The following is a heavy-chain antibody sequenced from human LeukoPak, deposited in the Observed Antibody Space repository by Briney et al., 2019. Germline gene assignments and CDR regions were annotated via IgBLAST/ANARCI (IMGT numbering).Heavy chain of an antibody. J-gene: IGHJ4*02. V-gene: IGHV3-43*02. CDR3: AKGRGYTYGYPFDY. CDR1: GFTFSSFE. D-gene: IGHD5-18*01. CDR2: ISGDGGGR. Sequence: GGSLRLSCAASGFTFSSFEMNWVRQAPGKGLEWVSLISGDGGGRYYADSVKGRFTISRDNSKNSLYLQMNSLRTEDTALYYCAKGRGYTYGYPFDYWGQGTLVTVSS.